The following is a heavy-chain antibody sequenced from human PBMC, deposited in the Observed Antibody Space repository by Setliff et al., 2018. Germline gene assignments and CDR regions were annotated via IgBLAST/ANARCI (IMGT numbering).Heavy chain of an antibody. CDR1: GDSISSRPFY. J-gene: IGHJ6*03. CDR3: ARMTGFQYIDV. Sequence: SSETLSLTCTVSGDSISSRPFYWGWFRQPAGKELEWIGQIYTSWSTIYNPSLKSRVTILLDTSKNQFSLTLTSVTAADTAVYYCARMTGFQYIDVWGKGTTVTV. V-gene: IGHV4-61*09. D-gene: IGHD3-3*01. CDR2: IYTSWST.